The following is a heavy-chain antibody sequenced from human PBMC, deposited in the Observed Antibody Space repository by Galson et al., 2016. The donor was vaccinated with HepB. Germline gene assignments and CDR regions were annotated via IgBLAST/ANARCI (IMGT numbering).Heavy chain of an antibody. Sequence: SLRLSCAAPGFNFNNYTMNWVRQAPGKRLEWISSISRRSTYIYYAESVQRRFTVSRDNTKNVVFLQMNDLRAEDTALYYCARASTDESPGLRYYAWLSLASFDPWGQGTLVAVSS. CDR3: ARASTDESPGLRYYAWLSLASFDP. CDR2: ISRRSTYI. J-gene: IGHJ5*02. CDR1: GFNFNNYT. D-gene: IGHD3-9*01. V-gene: IGHV3-21*06.